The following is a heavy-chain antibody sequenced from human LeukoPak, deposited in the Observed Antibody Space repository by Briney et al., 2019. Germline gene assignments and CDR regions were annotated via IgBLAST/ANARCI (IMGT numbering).Heavy chain of an antibody. CDR1: GFTFSGYT. Sequence: GGSLRLSCEASGFTFSGYTMNWVRQAPGKGLEWVAAISSSSGNVYYADSVKGRFTISKANAKNSSHLQMSRLRVEDTAVYYCARDPWFGEMLFYYFDHWGQGTRVAVSS. D-gene: IGHD3-10*01. CDR2: ISSSSGNV. V-gene: IGHV3-21*01. J-gene: IGHJ4*02. CDR3: ARDPWFGEMLFYYFDH.